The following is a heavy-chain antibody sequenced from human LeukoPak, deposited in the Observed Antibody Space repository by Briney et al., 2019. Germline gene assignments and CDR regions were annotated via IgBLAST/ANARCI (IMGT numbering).Heavy chain of an antibody. D-gene: IGHD3-22*01. V-gene: IGHV4-31*03. CDR2: IYYSGST. CDR3: ARVPSSGYFPRLDY. CDR1: GGSLSSGGYY. J-gene: IGHJ4*02. Sequence: PSETLSLTCTVSGGSLSSGGYYWSWIRQHPGKGLEWIGYIYYSGSTYYNPSLKSRVTISVDTSKNQFSLKLSSVTAADTAVYYCARVPSSGYFPRLDYWGQGTLVTVSS.